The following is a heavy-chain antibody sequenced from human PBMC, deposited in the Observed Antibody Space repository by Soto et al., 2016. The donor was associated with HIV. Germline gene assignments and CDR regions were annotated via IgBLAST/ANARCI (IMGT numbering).Heavy chain of an antibody. Sequence: EVQLLESGGGLVQPGGSLRLSCAASGSIFSSYAMSWVRQAPGKGLEWVSTISVSGASTYYADSVKGRFTISRDNSKNTLYLQMNSLRAEDTAVYYCAKDGEGYYGSGSYYRALYYFDYWGQGTLVTVSS. D-gene: IGHD3-10*01. CDR3: AKDGEGYYGSGSYYRALYYFDY. CDR2: ISVSGAST. V-gene: IGHV3-23*01. CDR1: GSIFSSYA. J-gene: IGHJ4*02.